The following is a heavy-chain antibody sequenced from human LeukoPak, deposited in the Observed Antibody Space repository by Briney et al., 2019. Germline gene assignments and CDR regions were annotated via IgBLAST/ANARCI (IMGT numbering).Heavy chain of an antibody. CDR2: ISGSGGST. V-gene: IGHV3-23*01. D-gene: IGHD6-19*01. CDR1: GFTFSSYA. Sequence: GGSLRLSCAASGFTFSSYAMSWVRQAPGKGLEWVSAISGSGGSTYYADSVKGRFTISRDNSKNTLYLQMNSLRAEGTAVYYCAKGGGWLYYFDYWGQGTLVTVSS. CDR3: AKGGGWLYYFDY. J-gene: IGHJ4*02.